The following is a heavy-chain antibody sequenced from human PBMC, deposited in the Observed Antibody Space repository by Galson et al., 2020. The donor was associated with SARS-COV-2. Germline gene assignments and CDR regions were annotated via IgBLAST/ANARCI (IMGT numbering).Heavy chain of an antibody. CDR2: IYYSASI. D-gene: IGHD3-22*01. V-gene: IGHV4-39*01. Sequence: ETSETLSLTCTVSGDSFNSIAYYWGWIRQPPGRGLERIGSIYYSASIYYNPSLKSRVTISVDTSNNQFSLRLNSVTAADTAVYYCARHYYYDSSGYYPHLFDFWGQGTLVTVSS. CDR1: GDSFNSIAYY. J-gene: IGHJ4*02. CDR3: ARHYYYDSSGYYPHLFDF.